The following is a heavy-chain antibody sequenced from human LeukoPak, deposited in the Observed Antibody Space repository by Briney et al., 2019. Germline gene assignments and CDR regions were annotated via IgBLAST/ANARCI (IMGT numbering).Heavy chain of an antibody. J-gene: IGHJ4*02. Sequence: ASVKVSCKASGYTFTSYGISWVRQAPGQGLEWMGWISAYNGNTNYAQKLQGRVTMTTDTSTSTAYMELRSLRSDDTAVYYCARDWGRSSGYSNGKTDYWGQGTLVTVSS. CDR2: ISAYNGNT. CDR1: GYTFTSYG. D-gene: IGHD6-19*01. CDR3: ARDWGRSSGYSNGKTDY. V-gene: IGHV1-18*01.